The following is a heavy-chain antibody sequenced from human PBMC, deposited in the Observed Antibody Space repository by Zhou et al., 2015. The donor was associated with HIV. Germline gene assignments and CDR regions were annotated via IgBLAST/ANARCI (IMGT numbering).Heavy chain of an antibody. CDR3: VRGRHWTVKTGAEAFDL. J-gene: IGHJ3*01. Sequence: QVQLVESGGGVVQPGRSLKLSCAASGFTFDSYGMHWVRQAPGKGLEWVAVIPYDGSNKYYADSVKGRFTISRDNSKNTLYLQMNRLRHEDTAVYYCVRGRHWTVKTGAEAFDLWGQGTMVTVS. D-gene: IGHD4-17*01. V-gene: IGHV3-30*03. CDR1: GFTFDSYG. CDR2: IPYDGSNK.